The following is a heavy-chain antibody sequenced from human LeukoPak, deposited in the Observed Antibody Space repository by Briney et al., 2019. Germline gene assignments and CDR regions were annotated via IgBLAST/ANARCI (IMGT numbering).Heavy chain of an antibody. D-gene: IGHD6-6*01. CDR2: IYYSGST. V-gene: IGHV4-39*01. CDR3: ARLGAAARPHPDY. Sequence: SETLSLTCTVSGGSISSSSYYWGWIRQPPGKGLEWIGSIYYSGSTYYNPSLKSRVTISADTSKNQFSLRLTSVTAADTAVYYCARLGAAARPHPDYWGQGTLVTVSS. J-gene: IGHJ4*02. CDR1: GGSISSSSYY.